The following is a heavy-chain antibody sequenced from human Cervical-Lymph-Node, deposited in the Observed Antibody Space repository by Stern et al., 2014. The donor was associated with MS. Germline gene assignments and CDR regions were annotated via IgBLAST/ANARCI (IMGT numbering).Heavy chain of an antibody. Sequence: QVQLVQSGAEVKKPGSSVKVSCQASGGTFNVYAINWLRQAPGQGLEWMGGIIPIFGTANYAQKFQGRVTITADESHRTSSMQLSSLRSNDTAVYYCARDGRHRDNYGLDVWGQGTTVIVSS. CDR3: ARDGRHRDNYGLDV. CDR1: GGTFNVYA. D-gene: IGHD2-15*01. J-gene: IGHJ6*02. CDR2: IIPIFGTA. V-gene: IGHV1-69*01.